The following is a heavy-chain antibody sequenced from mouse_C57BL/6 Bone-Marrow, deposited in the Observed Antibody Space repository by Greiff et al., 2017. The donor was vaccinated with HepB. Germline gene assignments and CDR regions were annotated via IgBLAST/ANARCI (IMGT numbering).Heavy chain of an antibody. Sequence: VQLQQPGAELVGPGTSVKFSCKASGYTFPTYGLHWVNRRPGQGLGWIGVIDPSDSYTNYNQKLKGKATLTVDPSSSTAYMQLSSLTSEDSAVYYCARDHYGYYAMDYWGQGTSVTVSS. CDR1: GYTFPTYG. CDR2: IDPSDSYT. V-gene: IGHV1-59*01. J-gene: IGHJ4*01. CDR3: ARDHYGYYAMDY. D-gene: IGHD1-1*01.